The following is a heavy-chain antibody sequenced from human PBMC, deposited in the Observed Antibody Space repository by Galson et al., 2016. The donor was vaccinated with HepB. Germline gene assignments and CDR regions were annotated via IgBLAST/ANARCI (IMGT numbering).Heavy chain of an antibody. V-gene: IGHV6-1*01. J-gene: IGHJ6*02. CDR1: GDSVSSDSAA. CDR3: AREYYGMDV. CDR2: TYYRSKWDN. Sequence: CAISGDSVSSDSAAWNWIRQSPSRGLEWLGRTYYRSKWDNEYAVSVRSRMTINQDTSKNQFSLQLNSVTPEDTAVYYCAREYYGMDVWGQGTTVTASS.